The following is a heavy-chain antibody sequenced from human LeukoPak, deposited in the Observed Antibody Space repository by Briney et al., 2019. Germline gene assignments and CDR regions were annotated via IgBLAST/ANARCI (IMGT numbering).Heavy chain of an antibody. J-gene: IGHJ4*02. CDR3: ARERSGYGDYDY. CDR2: ISGGGSAI. D-gene: IGHD4-17*01. CDR1: GFTFSDYY. V-gene: IGHV3-11*01. Sequence: PGGSLRLSCAASGFTFSDYYMSWIRQAPGRGLEWVSYISGGGSAIYYADSVKGRFIISRDNAKNSLYLQTNNLRAEDTAVYYCARERSGYGDYDYWGQGTLVTVSS.